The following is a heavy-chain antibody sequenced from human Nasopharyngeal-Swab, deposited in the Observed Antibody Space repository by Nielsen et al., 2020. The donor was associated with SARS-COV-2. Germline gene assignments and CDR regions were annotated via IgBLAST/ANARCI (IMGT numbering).Heavy chain of an antibody. D-gene: IGHD6-6*01. J-gene: IGHJ5*02. CDR3: ARGARSSSSGVGNWFDP. V-gene: IGHV4-34*01. Sequence: RQAPGKGLEWIGEINHSGSTNYNPSLKSRVTISVDTSKNQFSLKLSSVTAADTAVYYCARGARSSSSGVGNWFDPWGQGTLVTVSS. CDR2: INHSGST.